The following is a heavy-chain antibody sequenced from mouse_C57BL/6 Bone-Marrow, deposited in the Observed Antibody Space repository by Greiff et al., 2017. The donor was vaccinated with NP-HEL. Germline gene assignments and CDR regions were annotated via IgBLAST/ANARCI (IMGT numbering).Heavy chain of an antibody. Sequence: VQLQQSGAELVRPGTSVKVSCKASGYAFTNYLIEWVKQRPGQGLEWIGVINPGSGGTNYNEKFKGNATLTAAKSSSTAYMQLSSLTSEDSAVYFCARRGHSAWFAYWGQGTLVTVSA. J-gene: IGHJ3*01. CDR3: ARRGHSAWFAY. CDR1: GYAFTNYL. D-gene: IGHD3-1*01. CDR2: INPGSGGT. V-gene: IGHV1-54*01.